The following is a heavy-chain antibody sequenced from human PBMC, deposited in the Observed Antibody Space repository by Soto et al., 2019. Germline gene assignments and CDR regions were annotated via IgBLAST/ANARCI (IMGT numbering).Heavy chain of an antibody. CDR2: ISYDGSNK. V-gene: IGHV3-30*18. CDR3: AKGLTYSTVGSI. CDR1: GFTFSSYG. D-gene: IGHD3-9*01. J-gene: IGHJ3*02. Sequence: GGSLRLSCAASGFTFSSYGMHWVRQAPGKGLEWVAVISYDGSNKYYADSVKGRFTISRDNSKNTLYLQMNSLRAEDTAVYYCAKGLTYSTVGSIWGQGTMVT.